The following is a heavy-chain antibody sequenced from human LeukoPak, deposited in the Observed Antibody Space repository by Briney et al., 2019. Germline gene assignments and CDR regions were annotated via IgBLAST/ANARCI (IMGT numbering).Heavy chain of an antibody. CDR3: ARQYGDYAFDI. J-gene: IGHJ3*02. CDR2: IYPGDSNT. D-gene: IGHD4-17*01. V-gene: IGHV5-51*01. Sequence: GESLKISCKGSGNSFTNYYIGWVRRMPGKGLEWMGIIYPGDSNTRYSPSFQGQVTISVDKSITTAYLQWSSLKASDTAMYYCARQYGDYAFDIWGQGTMVTVSS. CDR1: GNSFTNYY.